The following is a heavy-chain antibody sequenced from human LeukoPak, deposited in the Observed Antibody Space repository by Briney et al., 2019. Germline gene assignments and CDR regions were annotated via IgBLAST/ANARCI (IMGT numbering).Heavy chain of an antibody. J-gene: IGHJ6*03. D-gene: IGHD2-15*01. CDR3: ARGGGYCSGGSCKYYYYYMDV. CDR2: INHSGST. Sequence: PSETLSLTCAVYEGSFSGYYWSWIPQPPGQGLEWIGEINHSGSTNYNPSLKSRVTISVDTSKNQFSLKLSSVTAADTAVYYCARGGGYCSGGSCKYYYYYMDVWGKGTTVTVSS. CDR1: EGSFSGYY. V-gene: IGHV4-34*01.